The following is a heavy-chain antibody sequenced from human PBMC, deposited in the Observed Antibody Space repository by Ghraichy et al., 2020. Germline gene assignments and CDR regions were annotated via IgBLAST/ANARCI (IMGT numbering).Heavy chain of an antibody. Sequence: GGSLRLSCAASGFTFSSYWMHWVRQAPGKGLVWVSRINSDGSSTSHADSVKGRFTISRDNAKNTLFLQMNSLRAEDTAVYYCARVCSSTPRGMHVWGQGTTVTVSS. V-gene: IGHV3-74*01. D-gene: IGHD2-2*01. CDR2: INSDGSST. J-gene: IGHJ6*02. CDR1: GFTFSSYW. CDR3: ARVCSSTPRGMHV.